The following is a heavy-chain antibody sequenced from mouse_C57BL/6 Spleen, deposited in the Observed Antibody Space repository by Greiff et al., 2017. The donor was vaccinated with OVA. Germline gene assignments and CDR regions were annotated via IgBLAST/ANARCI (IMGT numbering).Heavy chain of an antibody. V-gene: IGHV1-69*01. CDR3: ARTGNYRYIDD. J-gene: IGHJ1*03. CDR2: IDPSDSDN. D-gene: IGHD2-1*01. Sequence: QVQLQQPGAELVMPGASVKLSCKASGYTFTSYWMDWVKKRPGKGLEWIGEIDPSDSDNNYNQKFKGKSTLTVDKYYSTAYMQLSSLTSEDSAVYYCARTGNYRYIDDWGTGTTVTVSA. CDR1: GYTFTSYW.